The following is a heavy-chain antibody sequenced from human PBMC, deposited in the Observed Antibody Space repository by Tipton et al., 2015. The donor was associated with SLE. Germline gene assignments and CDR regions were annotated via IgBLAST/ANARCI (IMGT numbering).Heavy chain of an antibody. CDR2: IYYSGST. Sequence: TLSLTCTVSGGSISTSNNYWDWIRQPPGKRLEWIGTIYYSGSTNYNPSLQSRVTMSVDTSKNQFSLKLSSVTAADTAVYYCAREVRGVIIEYFDYWGQGALVTVSS. CDR1: GGSISTSNNY. CDR3: AREVRGVIIEYFDY. D-gene: IGHD3-10*01. J-gene: IGHJ4*02. V-gene: IGHV4-39*07.